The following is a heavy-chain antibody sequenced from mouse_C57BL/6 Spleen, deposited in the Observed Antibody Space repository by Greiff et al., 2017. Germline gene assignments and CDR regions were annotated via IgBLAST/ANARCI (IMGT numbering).Heavy chain of an antibody. CDR1: GFSLTSYG. CDR3: ARQGGGAFAY. Sequence: VTLMESGPGLVAPSQSLSIKCTVSGFSLTSYGVHWVRQPPGTGLEWLVVIWSDGSTTYNSALKSRLSISKDNSKSQVFLKMNSLQTDDTAMYYCARQGGGAFAYWGQGTLVTVSA. V-gene: IGHV2-6-1*01. J-gene: IGHJ3*01. CDR2: IWSDGST.